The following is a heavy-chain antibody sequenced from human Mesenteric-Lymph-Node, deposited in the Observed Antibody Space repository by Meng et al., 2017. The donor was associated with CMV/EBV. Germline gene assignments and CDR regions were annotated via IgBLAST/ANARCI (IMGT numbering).Heavy chain of an antibody. Sequence: GESLKISCKGSGYSFTSYWIGWVRQMPGRGLEWMGIIYPGDSETRYSPSFQGQVTISADKSISTAYLQWSSLKASDTAMYYCARRTYGSSWPLDYWGQGTLVTVSS. D-gene: IGHD6-13*01. J-gene: IGHJ4*02. CDR2: IYPGDSET. CDR3: ARRTYGSSWPLDY. V-gene: IGHV5-51*01. CDR1: GYSFTSYW.